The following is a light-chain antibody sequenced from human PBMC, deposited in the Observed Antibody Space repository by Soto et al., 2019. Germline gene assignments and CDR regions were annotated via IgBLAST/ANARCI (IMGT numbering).Light chain of an antibody. J-gene: IGLJ3*02. V-gene: IGLV2-14*01. CDR1: SSDIGGYNY. CDR2: EVS. CDR3: SSYTRSSTWV. Sequence: QSVLTKPASVSGSPGQSITIACTGTSSDIGGYNYVSWYQQHPGKAPKVIIYEVSNRSSGGSNRFSGSKSGNTASLTISGLKDEDEADYYCSSYTRSSTWVFGGGTKLTVL.